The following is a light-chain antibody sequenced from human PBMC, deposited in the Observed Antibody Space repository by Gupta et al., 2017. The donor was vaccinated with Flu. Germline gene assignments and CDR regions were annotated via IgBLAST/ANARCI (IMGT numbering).Light chain of an antibody. CDR1: SSHIGSNY. V-gene: IGLV1-47*01. Sequence: QPVPTQPPSASGTPGQRVTTSCSGSSSHIGSNYVYWYQQHPGTAPKLLIYRNNQRPSGVPDRFSVSNSGTSASLSISGLRAEDDADYYCAAWDDSLSGWVFGGGTKLTVL. CDR3: AAWDDSLSGWV. CDR2: RNN. J-gene: IGLJ3*02.